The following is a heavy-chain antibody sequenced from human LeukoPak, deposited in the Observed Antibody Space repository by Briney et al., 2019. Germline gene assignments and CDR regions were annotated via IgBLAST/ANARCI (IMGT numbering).Heavy chain of an antibody. CDR2: INWNGGYT. CDR3: ARDGIFGVVINWFDP. CDR1: GFTFDDYG. V-gene: IGHV3-20*04. J-gene: IGHJ5*02. D-gene: IGHD3-3*01. Sequence: GGSLRLSCAASGFTFDDYGMSWVRQGPGKGLEWVSGINWNGGYTTYVDSVKGRFTISRDNAKNSLYLQMNSLRAEDTAVYYCARDGIFGVVINWFDPWGQGTLVTVSS.